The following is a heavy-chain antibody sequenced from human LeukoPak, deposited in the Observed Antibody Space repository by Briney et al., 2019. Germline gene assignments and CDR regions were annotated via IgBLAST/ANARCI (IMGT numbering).Heavy chain of an antibody. D-gene: IGHD3-22*01. CDR3: ARGRVHEHYYDSSGSEFDFDY. CDR1: GFTFSSYG. Sequence: PGGSLRLSCAASGFTFSSYGMHWVRQAPGKGLEWVAVISYDGSNKYYADSVKGRFTISRDNSKNTLYLQMNSLRAEDTAVYYCARGRVHEHYYDSSGSEFDFDYWGQGTLVTVSS. CDR2: ISYDGSNK. J-gene: IGHJ4*02. V-gene: IGHV3-30*19.